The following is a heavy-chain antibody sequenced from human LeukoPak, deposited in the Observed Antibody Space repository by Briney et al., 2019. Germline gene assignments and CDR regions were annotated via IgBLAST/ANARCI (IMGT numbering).Heavy chain of an antibody. CDR2: IYTSGTT. J-gene: IGHJ6*03. Sequence: PSETLSLTCTVSGGSISNYYWSWIRQPAGKGLEWIGRIYTSGTTNNNPSLKSRVTLSVDTSKNQFSLKLSSVTAADTAVYYCARGVVKYYDFWSGYPPEYMDVWGKGTTVTVSS. CDR3: ARGVVKYYDFWSGYPPEYMDV. D-gene: IGHD3-3*01. V-gene: IGHV4-4*07. CDR1: GGSISNYY.